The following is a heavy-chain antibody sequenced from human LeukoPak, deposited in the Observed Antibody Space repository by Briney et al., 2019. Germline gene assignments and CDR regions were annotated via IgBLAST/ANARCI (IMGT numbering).Heavy chain of an antibody. D-gene: IGHD6-13*01. CDR2: MNPNSGNT. CDR3: ARDGSPRHYYYYMDV. Sequence: ASVKVSCKASGYTFTSYDINWVRQATGQGLEWMGWMNPNSGNTGYAQKFRGRVTITRNTSISTAYMELSSLRSEDTAVYYCARDGSPRHYYYYMDVWGKGTTVTVSS. V-gene: IGHV1-8*03. J-gene: IGHJ6*03. CDR1: GYTFTSYD.